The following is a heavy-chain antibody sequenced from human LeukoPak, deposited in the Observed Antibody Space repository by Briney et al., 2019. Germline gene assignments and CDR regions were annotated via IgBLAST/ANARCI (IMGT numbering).Heavy chain of an antibody. D-gene: IGHD3-22*01. CDR1: GFTFSSYG. J-gene: IGHJ6*03. CDR2: IRYDGSNK. CDR3: AKAPYSSGYDYPDYYYMDV. V-gene: IGHV3-30*02. Sequence: PGGSLRLSCAASGFTFSSYGMHWVRQAPGKGLEWVAFIRYDGSNKYYADSVKGRFTISRDNSKNTLYLQMNSLRAEDTAVYYCAKAPYSSGYDYPDYYYMDVWGKGTTVTVSS.